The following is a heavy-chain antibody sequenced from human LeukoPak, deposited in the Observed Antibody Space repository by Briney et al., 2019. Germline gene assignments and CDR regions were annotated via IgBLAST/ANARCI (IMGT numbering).Heavy chain of an antibody. CDR2: MNPKSGSA. J-gene: IGHJ5*02. CDR3: ATDPLGYYYDSSGLNWFDP. D-gene: IGHD3-22*01. CDR1: GYTFTSFD. V-gene: IGHV1-8*03. Sequence: ASVTVSCKASGYTFTSFDINWVRQATGQGLEWMGWMNPKSGSAGYAQNFQGRVTFTRDTSISTAYMELSSLRSEDTAVYYCATDPLGYYYDSSGLNWFDPWGQGTLVTVSS.